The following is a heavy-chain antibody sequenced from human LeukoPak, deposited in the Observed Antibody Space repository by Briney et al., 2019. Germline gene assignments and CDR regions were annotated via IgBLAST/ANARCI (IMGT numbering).Heavy chain of an antibody. D-gene: IGHD2-15*01. V-gene: IGHV4-61*02. CDR1: GGSISSGSYY. CDR2: IYASGST. Sequence: PSQTLSLTCTVSGGSISSGSYYWSWIRQPAGKGLEWIGRIYASGSTNYNSSLKSRVTISVDMSKNQFSLKLSSVTAADTAVYYCARVGCSGGSCYRLRYYMDVWGKGTTVTVSS. CDR3: ARVGCSGGSCYRLRYYMDV. J-gene: IGHJ6*03.